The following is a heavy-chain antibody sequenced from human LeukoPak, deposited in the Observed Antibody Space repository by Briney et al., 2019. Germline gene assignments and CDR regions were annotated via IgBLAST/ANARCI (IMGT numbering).Heavy chain of an antibody. CDR2: ISSSGSTI. J-gene: IGHJ4*02. CDR1: GFTFSSYE. V-gene: IGHV3-48*03. D-gene: IGHD4-23*01. Sequence: GGSLRLSCAASGFTFSSYEMNWVRQAPGKGLEWVSYISSSGSTIYYADSVKGRFTIARDNAKNSLHLQMNSLRVEDTAVYYCARETVGIDYWGQGTLVTVSS. CDR3: ARETVGIDY.